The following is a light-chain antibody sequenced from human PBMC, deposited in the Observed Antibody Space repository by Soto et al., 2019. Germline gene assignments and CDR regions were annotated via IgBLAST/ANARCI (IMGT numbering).Light chain of an antibody. Sequence: IQMTQSPSTLSGSVGDRVTITCRASQGIRKDLGCYQQKPGKAPKLLIYGASTLQPGVPSRFSGSGSGTDFTLTISSLQPEDFATYFCLQDYNYPRVFGGGTKVDIK. CDR1: QGIRKD. CDR2: GAS. J-gene: IGKJ4*01. V-gene: IGKV1-6*01. CDR3: LQDYNYPRV.